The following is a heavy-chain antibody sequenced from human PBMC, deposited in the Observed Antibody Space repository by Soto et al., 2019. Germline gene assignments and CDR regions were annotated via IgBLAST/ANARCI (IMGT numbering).Heavy chain of an antibody. CDR3: AKGSRGYSYGFPYYYYGMDV. CDR2: ISWGGGST. D-gene: IGHD5-18*01. Sequence: PGGSLRLSCAASGFTFDDYAMHWVRQAPGKGLEWVSLISWGGGSTYYADSVKGRFTISRDNSKNSLYLQMNSLRAEDTALYYCAKGSRGYSYGFPYYYYGMDVWGQGTTVTVSS. J-gene: IGHJ6*02. CDR1: GFTFDDYA. V-gene: IGHV3-43D*04.